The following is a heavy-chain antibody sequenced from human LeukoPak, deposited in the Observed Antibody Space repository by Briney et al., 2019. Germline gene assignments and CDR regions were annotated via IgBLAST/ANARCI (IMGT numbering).Heavy chain of an antibody. CDR2: MNPNSGNT. D-gene: IGHD3-9*01. CDR3: ARAYDILTGYDAFDI. CDR1: GYTFTSYD. Sequence: ASVKVSCKASGYTFTSYDINWVRQATGQGLKWMGWMNPNSGNTGYAQKFQGRVTMTRNTSISTAYMELSSLRSEDTAVYYCARAYDILTGYDAFDIWGQGTMVTVSS. V-gene: IGHV1-8*01. J-gene: IGHJ3*02.